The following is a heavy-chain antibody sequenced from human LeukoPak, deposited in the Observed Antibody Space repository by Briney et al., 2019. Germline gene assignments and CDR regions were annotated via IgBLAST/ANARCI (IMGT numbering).Heavy chain of an antibody. D-gene: IGHD3-22*01. CDR1: GGSISSYY. J-gene: IGHJ5*02. V-gene: IGHV4-39*01. CDR3: ARHRLPNYYDSSGYDRSWFDP. Sequence: SETLSLTCTVSGGSISSYYWGWIRQPPGKGLEWIGSIYYSGSTYYNPSLKSRVTISVDTSKNQFSLKLSSVTAADTAVYYCARHRLPNYYDSSGYDRSWFDPWGQGTLVTVSS. CDR2: IYYSGST.